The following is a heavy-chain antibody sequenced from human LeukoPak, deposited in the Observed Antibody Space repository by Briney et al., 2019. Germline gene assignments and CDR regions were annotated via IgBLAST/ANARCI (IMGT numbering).Heavy chain of an antibody. Sequence: KSSETLSLTCTVSGGSISSYYWSWIRQPPGKGLEWLGFIYCSGSTNYSPSLKSRVTMSVDTSKNQISLNLNSVTAADTAVYYCARSPQGEVDAFDIWGQGTMVTVSS. J-gene: IGHJ3*02. CDR3: ARSPQGEVDAFDI. CDR2: IYCSGST. V-gene: IGHV4-59*01. CDR1: GGSISSYY.